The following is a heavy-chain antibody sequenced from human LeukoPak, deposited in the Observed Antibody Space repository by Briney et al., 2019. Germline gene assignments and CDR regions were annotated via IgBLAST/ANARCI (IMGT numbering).Heavy chain of an antibody. CDR2: ISGSGGST. D-gene: IGHD5-12*01. V-gene: IGHV3-23*01. J-gene: IGHJ5*02. CDR1: GFTFSSYA. CDR3: AKDLYGYVSNWFDP. Sequence: GGSLRLSCAASGFTFSSYAMSWVRQAPGKGLDWVSAISGSGGSTYYADSVKGRFTISRDNSKNTLYLQMNSLRAEDTAVYYCAKDLYGYVSNWFDPWGQGTLVTFSS.